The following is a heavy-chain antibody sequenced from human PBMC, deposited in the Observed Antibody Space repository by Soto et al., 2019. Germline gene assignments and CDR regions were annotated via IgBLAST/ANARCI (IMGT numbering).Heavy chain of an antibody. CDR3: ATVPHQASTSKWFDP. J-gene: IGHJ5*02. CDR2: FDPEDGET. D-gene: IGHD2-2*01. CDR1: GYTLTELS. Sequence: ASVKVSCKVSGYTLTELSMHWVRQAPGKGLEWMGGFDPEDGETIYAQKFQGRVTMTEDTSTDTAYMELSSLRSEDTAVYYCATVPHQASTSKWFDPWGQATLVTVSS. V-gene: IGHV1-24*01.